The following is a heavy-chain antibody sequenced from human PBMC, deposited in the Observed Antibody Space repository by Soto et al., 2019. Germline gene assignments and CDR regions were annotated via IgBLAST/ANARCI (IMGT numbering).Heavy chain of an antibody. Sequence: ETLSLTCTVSGGSISSYYWSWIRQPPGKGLEWIGYIYYSGSTNYNPSLKSRVTISVDTSKNQFSLKLSSVTAADTAVYYCARLGDGDYVNWYFDLWGRGTLVTVSS. CDR2: IYYSGST. V-gene: IGHV4-59*08. J-gene: IGHJ2*01. CDR1: GGSISSYY. D-gene: IGHD4-17*01. CDR3: ARLGDGDYVNWYFDL.